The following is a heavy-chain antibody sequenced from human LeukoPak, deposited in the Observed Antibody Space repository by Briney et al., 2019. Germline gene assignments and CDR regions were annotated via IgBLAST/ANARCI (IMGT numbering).Heavy chain of an antibody. CDR3: ARVEMATITIDY. J-gene: IGHJ4*02. Sequence: GGSLRLSCAASGFTFDDYAMHWVRQAPGKGLEWVSGISWNSGSIGYADSVKGRFTISRDNAKNSLYLQMNSLRAEDTAVYYCARVEMATITIDYWGQGTLVTVSS. D-gene: IGHD5-24*01. V-gene: IGHV3-9*01. CDR1: GFTFDDYA. CDR2: ISWNSGSI.